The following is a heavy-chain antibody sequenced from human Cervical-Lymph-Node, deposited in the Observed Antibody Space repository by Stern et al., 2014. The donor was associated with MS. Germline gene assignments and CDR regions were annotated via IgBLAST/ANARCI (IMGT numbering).Heavy chain of an antibody. D-gene: IGHD3-16*01. CDR3: ARGRDDLPDY. V-gene: IGHV4-59*01. J-gene: IGHJ4*02. Sequence: QVQLQESGPGLVKPSETLSLTCTVSGGSISSYYWSWIRQPPGKGLEWIGYIYYRGSTNYNPLLKRRVTISVDTSKNQFSLKLSSVTAADTAVYYCARGRDDLPDYWGQGTLVTVSS. CDR2: IYYRGST. CDR1: GGSISSYY.